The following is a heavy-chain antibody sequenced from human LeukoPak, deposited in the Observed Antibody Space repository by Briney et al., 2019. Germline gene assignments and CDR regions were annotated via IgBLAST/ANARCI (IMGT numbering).Heavy chain of an antibody. CDR1: GYTLTELS. Sequence: ASVKVSCKVSGYTLTELSMHWVRQAPGQGLEWMGIINPSGGSTSYAQKFQGRVTMTRDTSTSTVYMELSSLRSEDTAVYYCARDSPSGGGSYLIDYWGQGTLVTVSS. CDR2: INPSGGST. D-gene: IGHD1-26*01. J-gene: IGHJ4*02. CDR3: ARDSPSGGGSYLIDY. V-gene: IGHV1-46*01.